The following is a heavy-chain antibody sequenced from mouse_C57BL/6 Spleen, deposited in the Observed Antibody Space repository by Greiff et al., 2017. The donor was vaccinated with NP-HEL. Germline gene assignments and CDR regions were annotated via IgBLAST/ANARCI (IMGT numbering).Heavy chain of an antibody. D-gene: IGHD1-1*01. V-gene: IGHV1-53*01. CDR1: GYTFTSYW. CDR3: ARGFLLRDLYFDV. Sequence: VQLQQPGTELVKPGASVKLSCKASGYTFTSYWMHWVKQRPGQGLEWIGNINPSNGGTNYNEKFKSKATLTVAKSSSTAYMQLSSLTSEDSAVYYCARGFLLRDLYFDVWGTGTTVTVSS. J-gene: IGHJ1*03. CDR2: INPSNGGT.